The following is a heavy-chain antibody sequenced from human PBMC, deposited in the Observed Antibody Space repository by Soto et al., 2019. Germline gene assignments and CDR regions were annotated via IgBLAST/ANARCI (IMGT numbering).Heavy chain of an antibody. CDR2: IIPIFGTA. J-gene: IGHJ4*02. D-gene: IGHD3-16*01. CDR3: ARGLTLYNLLDY. V-gene: IGHV1-69*13. Sequence: GASVKVSCKASGGTFSSYAISWVRQAPGQGLEWVGGIIPIFGTANYAQKFQGRVTITADESTSTAYMELSSLRSEDTAVYYCARGLTLYNLLDYWGQGTLVTVSS. CDR1: GGTFSSYA.